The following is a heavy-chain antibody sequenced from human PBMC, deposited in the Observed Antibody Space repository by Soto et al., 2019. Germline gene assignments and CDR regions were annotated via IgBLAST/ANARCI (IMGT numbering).Heavy chain of an antibody. D-gene: IGHD2-2*01. J-gene: IGHJ4*02. CDR2: ISYSGNT. Sequence: QSQLQESGPGLVKPSETLSLTCTVSGGSISSSTYYWGWTRQPPGKGLEGVARISYSGNTFYNPSLKSRVPISVDASNTQFSLKLFSVTAADTAVYYCTSRKREENCSMNSCYVTHWGQGTLVTVSS. CDR1: GGSISSSTYY. CDR3: TSRKREENCSMNSCYVTH. V-gene: IGHV4-39*01.